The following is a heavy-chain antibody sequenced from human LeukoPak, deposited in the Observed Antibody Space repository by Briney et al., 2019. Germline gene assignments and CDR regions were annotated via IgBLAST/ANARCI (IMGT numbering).Heavy chain of an antibody. J-gene: IGHJ4*02. CDR3: ARYAWSLGPAPGTPLFDY. CDR1: GFTFSNYA. CDR2: ISYDGSNK. Sequence: GGSLRLSYAASGFTFSNYAMHWVRQTPGKGLEWVALISYDGSNKYYADSVKGRFTISRDNSKNTLYLQMNSLRTEDTAVYYCARYAWSLGPAPGTPLFDYWGQGTLVTVSS. V-gene: IGHV3-30-3*01. D-gene: IGHD3-16*01.